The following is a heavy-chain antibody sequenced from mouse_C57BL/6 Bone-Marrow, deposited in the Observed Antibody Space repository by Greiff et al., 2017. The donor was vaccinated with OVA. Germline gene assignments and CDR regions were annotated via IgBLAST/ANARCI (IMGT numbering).Heavy chain of an antibody. Sequence: EVQGVESGPELVKPGASVKMSCKASGYTFTDYNMHWVKQSHGKSLEWIGYINPNNGGTSYNQKFKGKATLTVNKSSSTAYMELRSLTSEDSAVYYCARGDYYGSSPWFAYWGQGTLVTVSA. CDR1: GYTFTDYN. D-gene: IGHD1-1*01. J-gene: IGHJ3*01. V-gene: IGHV1-22*01. CDR3: ARGDYYGSSPWFAY. CDR2: INPNNGGT.